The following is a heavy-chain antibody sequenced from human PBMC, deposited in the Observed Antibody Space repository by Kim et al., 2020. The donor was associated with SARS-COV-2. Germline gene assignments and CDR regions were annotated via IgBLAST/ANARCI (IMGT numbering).Heavy chain of an antibody. CDR2: ISGSGGST. Sequence: GGSLRLSCAASGFTFSSYAMSWVRQAPGKGLEWVSAISGSGGSTYYADSVKGRFTISRDNSKNTLYLQMNSLRAEDTAVYYCAKGAYCGGDCYSTDYYGSDIWGQGTTVSVSS. J-gene: IGHJ6*02. CDR3: AKGAYCGGDCYSTDYYGSDI. V-gene: IGHV3-23*01. CDR1: GFTFSSYA. D-gene: IGHD2-21*02.